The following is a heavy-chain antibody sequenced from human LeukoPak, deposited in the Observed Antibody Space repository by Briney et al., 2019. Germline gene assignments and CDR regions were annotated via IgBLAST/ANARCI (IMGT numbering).Heavy chain of an antibody. V-gene: IGHV3-30*02. D-gene: IGHD7-27*01. Sequence: SCAAXGFTXSNYGMHWVRQAPGKGLEGVAFIRYDGNNKYYADSVKGRFTISRDNSKNTLYLQMNSLRGEDTAVYYCAKGSSDWGSNWGQGTLVTVSS. J-gene: IGHJ4*02. CDR2: IRYDGNNK. CDR1: GFTXSNYG. CDR3: AKGSSDWGSN.